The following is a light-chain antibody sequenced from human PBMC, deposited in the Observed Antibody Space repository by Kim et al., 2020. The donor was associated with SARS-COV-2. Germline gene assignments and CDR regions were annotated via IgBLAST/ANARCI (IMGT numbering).Light chain of an antibody. V-gene: IGLV2-14*03. CDR2: DVS. J-gene: IGLJ1*01. CDR1: SSDVGGYNY. CDR3: SSYTSSEYV. Sequence: QSALTQPASVSGSPGQSITISCTGTSSDVGGYNYVSWYQQHPGKAPKLMIYDVSNRPSGVSNRFSGSKSGNTASLTISGLQAEDEADYYCSSYTSSEYVFGTGTKVTVL.